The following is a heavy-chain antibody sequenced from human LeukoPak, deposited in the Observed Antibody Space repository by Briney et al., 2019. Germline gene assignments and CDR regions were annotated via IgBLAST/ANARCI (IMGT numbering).Heavy chain of an antibody. V-gene: IGHV3-21*06. CDR2: ISDNLRDV. CDR3: ARCVAVAGCL. CDR1: GFRFSSYN. Sequence: GGSLRLSCAPSGFRFSSYNMNWVRQAPGKGLEWVSSISDNLRDVYYADSVKGRFTISRDNANSSLYLQMSSLRGDDTAVYYCARCVAVAGCLWGQGTQVTVSS. D-gene: IGHD6-19*01. J-gene: IGHJ4*02.